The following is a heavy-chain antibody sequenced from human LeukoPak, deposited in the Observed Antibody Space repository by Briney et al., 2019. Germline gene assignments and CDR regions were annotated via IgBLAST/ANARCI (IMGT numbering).Heavy chain of an antibody. CDR1: GGSIGSSSYC. J-gene: IGHJ5*02. CDR3: ARTENYIPEDCFDP. Sequence: PSETLPLTCSVSGGSIGSSSYCWGWIRQPPGKGLEWIGTICYSGSTFYNPSLKSRVTLSVDTSKNQFSLKLSSVTAADTAVYYCARTENYIPEDCFDPWGQGTLVTVSS. V-gene: IGHV4-39*01. D-gene: IGHD5-24*01. CDR2: ICYSGST.